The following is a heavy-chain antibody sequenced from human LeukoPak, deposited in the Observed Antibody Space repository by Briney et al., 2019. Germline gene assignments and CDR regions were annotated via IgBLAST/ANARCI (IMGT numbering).Heavy chain of an antibody. Sequence: GGSLRLSCVASGFTFTKCAMSWIRQAPGKGLEWVAFITATGDTAYYADSVKGRFTISRDNSRNTVYMQMDSLRAEDTAIYYCAGDRNSDWYSPLDYWGQGSQVTVSP. J-gene: IGHJ4*02. CDR1: GFTFTKCA. V-gene: IGHV3-23*01. D-gene: IGHD6-19*01. CDR3: AGDRNSDWYSPLDY. CDR2: ITATGDTA.